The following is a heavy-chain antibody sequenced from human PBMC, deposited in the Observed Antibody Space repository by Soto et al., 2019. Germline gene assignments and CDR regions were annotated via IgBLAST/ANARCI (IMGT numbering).Heavy chain of an antibody. Sequence: QVQLVQSGGGLVEPGGSLRLSCAASGFKFPDYHMTWIRQAQGKGLEWISYINSRGTYPTYADSVRGRFTVSRDNAKNSLYLQMDSLTGEDTAVYYCACVAPTIFGAQFHQNLVDVWGQGNMVTVAS. V-gene: IGHV3-11*06. CDR2: INSRGTYP. CDR3: ACVAPTIFGAQFHQNLVDV. J-gene: IGHJ6*02. CDR1: GFKFPDYH. D-gene: IGHD3-3*01.